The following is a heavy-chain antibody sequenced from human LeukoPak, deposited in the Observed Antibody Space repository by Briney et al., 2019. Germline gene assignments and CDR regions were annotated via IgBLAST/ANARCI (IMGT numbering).Heavy chain of an antibody. J-gene: IGHJ5*02. CDR1: GGSISSYY. Sequence: SETLSLTCTVSGGSISSYYWSWIRQPPGKGLEWIGYIYYSGSTNYNPSLKSRVTISVDTSKNQFSLKLSSVTAADTAVYYCARTGVSEAGSNWFDPWGQGTLVTVSS. CDR2: IYYSGST. CDR3: ARTGVSEAGSNWFDP. V-gene: IGHV4-59*01. D-gene: IGHD6-13*01.